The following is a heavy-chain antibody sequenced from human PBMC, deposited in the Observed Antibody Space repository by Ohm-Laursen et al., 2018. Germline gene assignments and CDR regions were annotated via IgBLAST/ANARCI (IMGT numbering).Heavy chain of an antibody. D-gene: IGHD6-19*01. V-gene: IGHV1-69*01. CDR1: GGTFSSYA. J-gene: IGHJ6*02. CDR3: AKEDSSGWYWGYYYGMDV. CDR2: IIPIFGTA. Sequence: SSVKVSCKASGGTFSSYAISWVRQAPGQGLEWMGGIIPIFGTANYAQKFQGRVTITADESTSTAYMELSSLRSEDTALYYCAKEDSSGWYWGYYYGMDVWGQGTTVTVSS.